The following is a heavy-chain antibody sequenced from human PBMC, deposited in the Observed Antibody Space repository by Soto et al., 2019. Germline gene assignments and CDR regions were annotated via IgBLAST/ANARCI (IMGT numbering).Heavy chain of an antibody. V-gene: IGHV1-18*01. CDR1: GYTFASYA. CDR3: XXXXXXXXY. J-gene: IGHJ4*02. CDR2: ISSYNGNT. Sequence: QVQLVQSGAEVKKPGASVKVSCKASGYTFASYAISWMRQAPGQGLEWMGWISSYNGNTNYAQKLQGRVTMTTDTXXXXXXXXXXXXXXXXXXXXXXXXXXXXXXYWGQGTLVTVSS.